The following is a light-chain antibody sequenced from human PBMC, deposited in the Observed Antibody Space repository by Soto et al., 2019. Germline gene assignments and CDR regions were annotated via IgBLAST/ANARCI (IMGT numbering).Light chain of an antibody. CDR1: ISNIGAGYD. CDR2: DNS. Sequence: QSVLTKPPSVSGAPGQRVTISCTGSISNIGAGYDVHWYQQLPGTAPKLLIYDNSNRPSGVPDRFSGSKSGTSASLAITGLQAEDEADYYCQSYDSGLSGIWVFGTGTKVTVL. J-gene: IGLJ1*01. V-gene: IGLV1-40*01. CDR3: QSYDSGLSGIWV.